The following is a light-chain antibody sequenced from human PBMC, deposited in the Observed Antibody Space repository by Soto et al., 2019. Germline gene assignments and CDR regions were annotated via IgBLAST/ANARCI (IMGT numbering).Light chain of an antibody. CDR2: DAS. Sequence: EIVLTQSPGTLSLSLGERATLSCRASQSVGNNYLAWYQQKPGQAPRLLIYDASNRATGIPDRFSGSGSGTDFTLTISRLEPEDFAVYDCHQGATSPLTFGQGTKVDLK. J-gene: IGKJ1*01. V-gene: IGKV3-20*01. CDR3: HQGATSPLT. CDR1: QSVGNNY.